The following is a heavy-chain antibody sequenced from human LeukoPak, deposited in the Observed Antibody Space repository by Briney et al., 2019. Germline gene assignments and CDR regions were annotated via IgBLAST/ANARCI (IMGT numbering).Heavy chain of an antibody. CDR2: ISPTDSDT. J-gene: IGHJ3*02. CDR1: GYSFTSYW. CDR3: ARYLGIAAAGTDSFDI. D-gene: IGHD6-13*01. Sequence: GESLQISCKDSGYSFTSYWIGWVRQVPGKGLEWMGIISPTDSDTRYSPSFQGQVTISADRSISTAYLQWSSLKASDTAMYYCARYLGIAAAGTDSFDIWGQGTMVTVSS. V-gene: IGHV5-51*01.